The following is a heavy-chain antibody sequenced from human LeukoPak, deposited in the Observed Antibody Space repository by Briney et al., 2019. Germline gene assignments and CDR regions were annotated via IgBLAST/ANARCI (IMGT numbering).Heavy chain of an antibody. CDR3: AREARGGSTYSDN. Sequence: SETLSLTCTVSGGSISGYFWAWIRRPAGKGLEWIGRICSSGTTNYNLSLKSRVTMSVDTSKNQFSLSLTSVTAADTAVYYCAREARGGSTYSDNWGQGTLVTVSS. J-gene: IGHJ4*02. CDR1: GGSISGYF. CDR2: ICSSGTT. V-gene: IGHV4-4*07. D-gene: IGHD1-26*01.